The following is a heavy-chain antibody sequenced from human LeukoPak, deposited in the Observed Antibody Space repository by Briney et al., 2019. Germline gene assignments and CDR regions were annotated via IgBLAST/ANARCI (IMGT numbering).Heavy chain of an antibody. V-gene: IGHV3-21*01. Sequence: GGSLRLSCAASGFTFSSYSMNWVRQAPGKGLEWVSSISSSSSYIYYADSVKGRFTISRDNAKNSLYLQMNSLRAEDTAVYCCARKYYDSSGYLYFDYWGQGTLVTVSS. CDR3: ARKYYDSSGYLYFDY. J-gene: IGHJ4*02. CDR2: ISSSSSYI. D-gene: IGHD3-22*01. CDR1: GFTFSSYS.